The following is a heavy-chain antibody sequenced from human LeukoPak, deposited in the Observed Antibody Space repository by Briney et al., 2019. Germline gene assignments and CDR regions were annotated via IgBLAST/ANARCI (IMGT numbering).Heavy chain of an antibody. V-gene: IGHV4-38-2*02. D-gene: IGHD2-2*01. J-gene: IGHJ6*04. CDR2: IYHSGST. CDR1: GYSISSGYY. Sequence: PSETLSLTCTVSGYSISSGYYWAWIRQPPGKGLEWIGSIYHSGSTYYNPSLKSRVTISIDTSKNQFSLKLSSVTDADTAVYYCARTGRYCSSTSCYSVWGKGTTVTVSS. CDR3: ARTGRYCSSTSCYSV.